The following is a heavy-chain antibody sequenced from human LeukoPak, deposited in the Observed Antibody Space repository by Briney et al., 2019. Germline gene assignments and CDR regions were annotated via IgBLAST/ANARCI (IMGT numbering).Heavy chain of an antibody. V-gene: IGHV4-34*01. CDR2: INHSGST. D-gene: IGHD3-10*01. J-gene: IGHJ6*03. CDR3: ARRGSGSYYPYYYYYYYMDV. Sequence: SETLSLTCAVYGGSFSGYYWSWIRQPPGKGLEWIGEINHSGSTNYNPSLKSRVTISVDTSKNQFSLKLSSVTAADTAVYYCARRGSGSYYPYYYYYYYMDVWGKGTTVTISS. CDR1: GGSFSGYY.